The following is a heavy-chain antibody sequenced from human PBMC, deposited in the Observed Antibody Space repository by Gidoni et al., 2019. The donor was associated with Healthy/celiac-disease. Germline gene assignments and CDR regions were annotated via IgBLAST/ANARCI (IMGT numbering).Heavy chain of an antibody. J-gene: IGHJ5*02. CDR1: GCSISSYY. CDR3: ARVVVGATYWFDP. Sequence: QVQLQESGPGLVKPSETLSLTCTVSGCSISSYYWSWIRQPPGKGLEWIGYIYYSGSTNYNPSLKSRVTISVDTSKNQFSLKLSSVTAADTAVYYCARVVVGATYWFDPWGQGTLVTVSS. D-gene: IGHD1-26*01. CDR2: IYYSGST. V-gene: IGHV4-59*01.